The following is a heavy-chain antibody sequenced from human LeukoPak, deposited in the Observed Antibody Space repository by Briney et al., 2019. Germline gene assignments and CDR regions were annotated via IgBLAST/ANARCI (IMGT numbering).Heavy chain of an antibody. CDR3: AREHGSSSALCDY. Sequence: ASVKVSCKASGYTFTGYSMHWVRQAPGQGLEWMGWINPNSGGTNYAQKFQDRVTMTRDTSISTASMELSRLRSDDTAVYYCAREHGSSSALCDYWGQGTLVTVSS. CDR2: INPNSGGT. J-gene: IGHJ4*02. CDR1: GYTFTGYS. V-gene: IGHV1-2*02. D-gene: IGHD6-6*01.